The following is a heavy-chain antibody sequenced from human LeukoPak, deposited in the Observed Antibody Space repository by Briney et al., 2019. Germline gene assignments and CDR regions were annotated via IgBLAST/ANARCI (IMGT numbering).Heavy chain of an antibody. J-gene: IGHJ5*02. D-gene: IGHD3-3*01. CDR2: INHSGST. V-gene: IGHV4-34*01. CDR3: ARGRRGIFGVVIGYNWFGP. CDR1: GGSFSGYY. Sequence: SETLSLTCAVYGGSFSGYYWSWIRQPPGKGLEWIGEINHSGSTNYNPSLKSRVTISVDTSKNQFSLKLSSVTAADTAVYYCARGRRGIFGVVIGYNWFGPWGQGTLVTVSS.